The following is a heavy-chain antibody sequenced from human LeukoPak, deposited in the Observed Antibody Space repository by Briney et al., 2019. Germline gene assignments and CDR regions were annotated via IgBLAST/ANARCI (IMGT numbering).Heavy chain of an antibody. D-gene: IGHD3-10*01. CDR3: ASASGGHFDH. V-gene: IGHV3-13*01. J-gene: IGHJ4*02. CDR2: IGTAGDT. CDR1: GFTFSSYD. Sequence: GGSLRLSCAASGFTFSSYDMHWVRQATGKGLEWVSAIGTAGDTYYPGSEKALFTISRENAKNSLYLQMNSLRAEDTAAYSCASASGGHFDHWAQGTLVTVSS.